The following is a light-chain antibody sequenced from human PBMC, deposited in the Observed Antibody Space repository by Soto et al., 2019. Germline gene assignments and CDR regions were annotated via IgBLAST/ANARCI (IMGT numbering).Light chain of an antibody. CDR1: QSLLHSNGYNY. CDR3: MQALQT. Sequence: DLVMTQSPLSLPVTPGEPASISCRSSQSLLHSNGYNYLDWYLQKPGQSPQLLIYLGSNRASGVPDRFSGSGSGTDFTLKISRVEAEDVGVYYGMQALQTFGGGTKVEIK. V-gene: IGKV2-28*01. CDR2: LGS. J-gene: IGKJ4*01.